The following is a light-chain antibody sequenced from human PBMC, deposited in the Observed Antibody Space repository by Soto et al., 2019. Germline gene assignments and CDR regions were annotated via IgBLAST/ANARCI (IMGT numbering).Light chain of an antibody. V-gene: IGLV1-40*01. Sequence: QSVLTQPPSVSGAPGQRVTISCTGGNSNIGASNDVHWYQQIPGTAPKLLIYGDNNRPSGVPDRFSGSKSGTSASLAITGLQAEDEADYYCISYTSSSTSDVFGTGTKLTVL. CDR3: ISYTSSSTSDV. CDR1: NSNIGASND. J-gene: IGLJ1*01. CDR2: GDN.